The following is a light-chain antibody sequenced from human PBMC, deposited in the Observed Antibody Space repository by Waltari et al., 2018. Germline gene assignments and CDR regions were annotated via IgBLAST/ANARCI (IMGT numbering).Light chain of an antibody. CDR1: QSISSY. Sequence: DIQMTQSPSSLSASVGDRVTITCRASQSISSYLNWYQQKPGKAPKLLIYAASSLQSGVPSRFSGSGSGTDFTLTISSLQPEDFATYYCQQLDRYPFTFGGGTKVEIK. CDR3: QQLDRYPFT. V-gene: IGKV1-39*01. J-gene: IGKJ4*01. CDR2: AAS.